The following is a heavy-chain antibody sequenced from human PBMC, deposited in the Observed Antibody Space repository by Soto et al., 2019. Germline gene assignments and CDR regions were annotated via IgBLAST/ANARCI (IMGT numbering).Heavy chain of an antibody. J-gene: IGHJ6*02. CDR2: INSDGSST. CDR1: GFTFSSYW. D-gene: IGHD2-2*01. CDR3: ARDPSGDIVVVPAAKHYGMDV. Sequence: VGSLRLSCAASGFTFSSYWMHWVRQAPGKGLVWVSRINSDGSSTSYADSVKGRFTISRDNAKNTLYLQMNSLRAEDTAVYYCARDPSGDIVVVPAAKHYGMDVWGQGTTVTVSS. V-gene: IGHV3-74*01.